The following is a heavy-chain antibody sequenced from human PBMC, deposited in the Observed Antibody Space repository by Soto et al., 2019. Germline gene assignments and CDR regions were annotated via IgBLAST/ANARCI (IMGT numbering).Heavy chain of an antibody. CDR2: MNPNSGNT. V-gene: IGHV1-8*01. Sequence: ASVRVSCKASGYSFTSYDINWVRQATGQGLEWMGWMNPNSGNTGYAQKFQGRVTMTRNTSISTAYMELSSLRSEDTAVYYCARGPVVVVPAVRKQFKGALDIWGQGTMVSVSS. J-gene: IGHJ3*02. CDR3: ARGPVVVVPAVRKQFKGALDI. D-gene: IGHD2-2*01. CDR1: GYSFTSYD.